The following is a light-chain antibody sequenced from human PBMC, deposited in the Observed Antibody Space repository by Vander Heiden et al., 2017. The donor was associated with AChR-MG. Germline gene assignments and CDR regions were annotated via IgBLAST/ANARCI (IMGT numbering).Light chain of an antibody. CDR2: GAS. J-gene: IGKJ2*01. V-gene: IGKV3-20*01. CDR3: QQSGLS. Sequence: TVLTQSPATLSLSPGERDTLSRRARQSLKTSLLAGYQQKPGQAPRLLIYGASNRATGIKDRFSGSGFGTDFTRSIIRLEPEDVAVYDGQQSGLSFGQGTKLEIK. CDR1: QSLKTSL.